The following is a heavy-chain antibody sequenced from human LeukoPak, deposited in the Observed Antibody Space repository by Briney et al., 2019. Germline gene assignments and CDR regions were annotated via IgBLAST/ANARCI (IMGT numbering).Heavy chain of an antibody. CDR2: INHSGST. D-gene: IGHD3-3*01. V-gene: IGHV4-34*01. J-gene: IGHJ6*03. CDR3: ARGFKKDTWSGYRGYYYMDV. CDR1: GGSFSGYY. Sequence: PSETLSLTCAVYGGSFSGYYWSWIRQPPGKGLEWIGEINHSGSTNYNPSLKSRVTISVDTSKNQFSLKLSSVTAADTAVYYCARGFKKDTWSGYRGYYYMDVWGKGTTVTVSS.